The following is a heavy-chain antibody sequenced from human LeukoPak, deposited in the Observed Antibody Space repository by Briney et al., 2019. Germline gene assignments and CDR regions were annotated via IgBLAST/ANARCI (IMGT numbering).Heavy chain of an antibody. J-gene: IGHJ4*01. CDR2: ISHSGST. V-gene: IGHV4-59*01. D-gene: IGHD6-25*01. Sequence: SATLSLTCSVSGASITTYYWSWIRQPPGRGLEWIGYISHSGSTNYNPSLKGRVTISVDTSNNQFSLNLNSVTAADTAVYYCARVAKYSSGIFDYWGHGTLVTVSS. CDR1: GASITTYY. CDR3: ARVAKYSSGIFDY.